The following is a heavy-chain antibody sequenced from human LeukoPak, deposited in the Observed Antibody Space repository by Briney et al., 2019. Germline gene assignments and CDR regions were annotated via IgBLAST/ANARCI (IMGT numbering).Heavy chain of an antibody. Sequence: GASVKVSCKVSGYTLTELSMHWVRQAPGKGLEWMGGFDPEDGETIYAQKFQGRVTMTEDTSTDTAYMELSSLRSEDTAVYYCATRASSQYYYDSSGYSGWFDPWGQGTPVTVSS. CDR2: FDPEDGET. J-gene: IGHJ5*02. V-gene: IGHV1-24*01. CDR3: ATRASSQYYYDSSGYSGWFDP. D-gene: IGHD3-22*01. CDR1: GYTLTELS.